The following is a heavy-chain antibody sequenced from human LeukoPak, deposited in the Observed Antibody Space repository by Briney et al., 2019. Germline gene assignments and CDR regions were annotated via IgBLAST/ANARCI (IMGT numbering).Heavy chain of an antibody. CDR1: GFTFSSYW. J-gene: IGHJ4*02. Sequence: PGGSLRLSCAASGFTFSSYWMHWVRQAPGKGLVWVSRINSDGSSTSYADSVKGRFTISRDNAKNTLYPQMNSLRAEDTAVYYCARDRPRGTIFGDNTEFDYWGQGTLVTVSS. CDR2: INSDGSST. D-gene: IGHD3-3*01. V-gene: IGHV3-74*01. CDR3: ARDRPRGTIFGDNTEFDY.